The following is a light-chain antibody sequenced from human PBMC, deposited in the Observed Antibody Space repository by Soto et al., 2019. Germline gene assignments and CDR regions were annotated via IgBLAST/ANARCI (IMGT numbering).Light chain of an antibody. V-gene: IGKV3-15*01. J-gene: IGKJ2*01. Sequence: EIVLTQSPATLSVSPGERATLSCRTSQSVASNFAWYQQKPGQAPRLLVYGAFIRAPGFPVRFRGSGCGSEFTLTISSLQSEDGATYYCQQYDKWPYTFGQGTNLEIK. CDR3: QQYDKWPYT. CDR1: QSVASN. CDR2: GAF.